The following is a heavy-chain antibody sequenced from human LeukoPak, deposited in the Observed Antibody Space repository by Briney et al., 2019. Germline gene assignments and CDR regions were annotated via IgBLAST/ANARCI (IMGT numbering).Heavy chain of an antibody. V-gene: IGHV3-23*01. Sequence: GGSLRLSCAASGFTFSSYAMSWVRQAPGTGLEWVSGISGGGDSTYYADSVKGRFTISRDKSKNTLYLQMNSLRAEDTAEYYCAKGSRSGGYYFDYWGQGTLVTVPS. CDR2: ISGGGDST. CDR1: GFTFSSYA. D-gene: IGHD2-15*01. CDR3: AKGSRSGGYYFDY. J-gene: IGHJ4*02.